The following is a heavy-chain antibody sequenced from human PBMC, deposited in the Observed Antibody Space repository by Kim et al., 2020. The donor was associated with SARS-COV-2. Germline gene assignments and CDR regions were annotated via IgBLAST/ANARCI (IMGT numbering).Heavy chain of an antibody. CDR3: VRGGNYDESSGFCPDM. CDR1: GFTFSDYY. V-gene: IGHV3-11*06. D-gene: IGHD3-22*01. CDR2: ISSGGTYT. Sequence: GGSLRLSCAASGFTFSDYYMTWIRQAPGKGLEWISFISSGGTYTYYADSVKGRFTISRDNAKNTVFLQMNRLRAGDTAVYFCVRGGNYDESSGFCPDMWGQGTKVTVSS. J-gene: IGHJ3*02.